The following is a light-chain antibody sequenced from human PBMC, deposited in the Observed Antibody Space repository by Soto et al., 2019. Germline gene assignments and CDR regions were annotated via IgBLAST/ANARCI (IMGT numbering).Light chain of an antibody. Sequence: ENVLTQSPGTLSLSPGERATLSCRASQSVTNNFFAWYQQKPGQAPRLLIYGISSRATGIPDRFSGSGSGTDFFLTISRLEPEDFVVYYCQQYITLPHTFGQGTKLEVK. J-gene: IGKJ2*01. CDR1: QSVTNNF. CDR2: GIS. CDR3: QQYITLPHT. V-gene: IGKV3-20*01.